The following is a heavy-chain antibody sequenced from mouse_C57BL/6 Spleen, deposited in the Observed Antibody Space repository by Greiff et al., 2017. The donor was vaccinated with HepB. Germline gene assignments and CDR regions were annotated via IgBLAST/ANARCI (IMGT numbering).Heavy chain of an antibody. D-gene: IGHD1-1*01. CDR2: IYPRSGNT. J-gene: IGHJ2*01. V-gene: IGHV1-81*01. Sequence: VQLQQSGAELARPGASVKLSCKASGYTFTSYGISWVKQRTGQGLEWIGEIYPRSGNTYYNEQFKGKATLTADKYSSTAYMELRSLTSEDSAVYFCAREDYYGSSYYFDYWGQGTTLTVSS. CDR1: GYTFTSYG. CDR3: AREDYYGSSYYFDY.